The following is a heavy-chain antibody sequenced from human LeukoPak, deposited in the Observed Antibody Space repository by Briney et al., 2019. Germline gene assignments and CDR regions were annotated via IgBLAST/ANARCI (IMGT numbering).Heavy chain of an antibody. Sequence: SVKVSCKASGGTFSSYAISWVRQAPGQGLEWMGGIIPIFGTANYAQKFHGRVTITADESTSTAYMELSSLRSEDTAVYYCASVRGTNYYYMDVWGKGTTVTISS. D-gene: IGHD3-10*02. CDR1: GGTFSSYA. CDR2: IIPIFGTA. V-gene: IGHV1-69*13. CDR3: ASVRGTNYYYMDV. J-gene: IGHJ6*03.